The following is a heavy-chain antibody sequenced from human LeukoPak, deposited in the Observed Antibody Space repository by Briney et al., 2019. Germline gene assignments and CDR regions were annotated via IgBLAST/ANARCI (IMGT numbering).Heavy chain of an antibody. J-gene: IGHJ2*01. D-gene: IGHD3-16*02. V-gene: IGHV4-4*07. CDR3: ARGSDYIWGSYRYTYWYFDL. CDR1: GGSISSYY. CDR2: IYTSGNT. Sequence: SETLSLTCTVSGGSISSYYWSWIRQPAGKGLEWIGRIYTSGNTNYNPSLKSRVTMSVDTSSNQFSLNLSSVTAADTAVYYCARGSDYIWGSYRYTYWYFDLWGRGTLVTVSS.